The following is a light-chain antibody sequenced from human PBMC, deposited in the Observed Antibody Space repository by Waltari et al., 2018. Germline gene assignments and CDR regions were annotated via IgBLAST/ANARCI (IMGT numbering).Light chain of an antibody. V-gene: IGLV3-1*01. CDR3: QAWDSSTGV. Sequence: SYELTQPPSVSVSPGQTASIPCSGDKLGDKYACWYQQKPGQSPVLVIYQDSKRPSGSPERFSGANSGNTATLTISGTQAMDEADYYCQAWDSSTGVFGTGTKVTVL. J-gene: IGLJ1*01. CDR2: QDS. CDR1: KLGDKY.